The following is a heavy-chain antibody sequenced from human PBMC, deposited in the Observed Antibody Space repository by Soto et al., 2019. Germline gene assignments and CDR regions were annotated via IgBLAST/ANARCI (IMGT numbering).Heavy chain of an antibody. CDR2: ISSSGSTI. V-gene: IGHV3-48*03. CDR1: GFTFSSYE. J-gene: IGHJ4*02. Sequence: EVQLVESGGGLVQPGGSLRLSCAASGFTFSSYEMNWVRQAPGKGLEWVSYISSSGSTIYYADSVKGRFTISRDNAKNSLYLQMNSLRAEDTAVYYCASGGEVRGVRPFDYWGQGTLVTVSS. CDR3: ASGGEVRGVRPFDY. D-gene: IGHD3-10*01.